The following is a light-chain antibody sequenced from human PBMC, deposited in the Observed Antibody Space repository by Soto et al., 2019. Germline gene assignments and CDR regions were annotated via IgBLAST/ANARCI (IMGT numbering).Light chain of an antibody. J-gene: IGKJ5*01. Sequence: DIVMTQSPASLAVSLGERATINCKSSQSGLDSSNNSNYLAWYQQKPGQPPKLLIYWASTRESGVPGRFRGSGSGTDFTLTINSLQAEDVAVYYCQQYYSTSSITFGQGTRLESK. CDR2: WAS. V-gene: IGKV4-1*01. CDR3: QQYYSTSSIT. CDR1: QSGLDSSNNSNY.